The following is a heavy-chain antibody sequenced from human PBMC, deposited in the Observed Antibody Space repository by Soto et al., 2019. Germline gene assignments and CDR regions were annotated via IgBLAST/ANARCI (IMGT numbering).Heavy chain of an antibody. Sequence: SETLSLTCTVSGGSISSGDYYWSWIRQPPGKGLEWIGYIYYSGSTYYNPSLKSRVTISVDTSKNQFSLKLSSVTAADTAVYYCARAGDGATVDYWGQGTLVTVSS. CDR1: GGSISSGDYY. CDR2: IYYSGST. D-gene: IGHD4-4*01. CDR3: ARAGDGATVDY. V-gene: IGHV4-30-4*01. J-gene: IGHJ4*02.